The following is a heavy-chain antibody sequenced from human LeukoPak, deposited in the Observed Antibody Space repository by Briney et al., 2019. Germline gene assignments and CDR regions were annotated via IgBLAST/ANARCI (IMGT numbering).Heavy chain of an antibody. V-gene: IGHV3-23*01. J-gene: IGHJ4*02. CDR3: AKAPWYYDSSGYYPY. CDR1: GFTFSSYS. Sequence: GGSLRLSCAASGFTFSSYSMNWVRQAPGKGLEWVSAISGSGGSTYYADSVKGRFTISRDNSKNTLYLQMNSLRAEDTAVYYCAKAPWYYDSSGYYPYWGQGTLVTVSS. D-gene: IGHD3-22*01. CDR2: ISGSGGST.